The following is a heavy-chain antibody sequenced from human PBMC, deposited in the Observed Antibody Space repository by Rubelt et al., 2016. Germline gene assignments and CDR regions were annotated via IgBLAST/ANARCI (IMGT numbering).Heavy chain of an antibody. CDR1: GFTFSSYA. V-gene: IGHV3-23*01. J-gene: IGHJ4*02. D-gene: IGHD2-2*01. CDR3: ARDHSGYCSSTSCYGVDY. CDR2: ISGSGGST. Sequence: LLESGGGLVQPGGSLRLSCAASGFTFSSYAMSWVRQAPGKGLEWVSAISGSGGSTYYADSVKGRFTISRDNSKNTLYLQMNSLRAEDTAVYYCARDHSGYCSSTSCYGVDYCGQGTLATVSS.